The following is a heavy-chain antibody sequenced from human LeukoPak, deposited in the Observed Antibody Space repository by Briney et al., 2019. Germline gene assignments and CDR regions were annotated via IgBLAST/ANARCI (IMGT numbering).Heavy chain of an antibody. D-gene: IGHD5-12*01. V-gene: IGHV3-23*01. CDR2: ISNADGTT. CDR1: GFTFRDFA. J-gene: IGHJ4*02. Sequence: GGSLRLSCAASGFTFRDFAMSWVRLAPGQGLKWVATISNADGTTNFADSVRGRFTISRDNSKSMLYLQMNRLRAEDTALYYCTKDGLRGYDFDYWGQGALVTVSS. CDR3: TKDGLRGYDFDY.